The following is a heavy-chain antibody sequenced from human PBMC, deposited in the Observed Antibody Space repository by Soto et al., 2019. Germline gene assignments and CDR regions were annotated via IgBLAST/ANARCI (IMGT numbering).Heavy chain of an antibody. V-gene: IGHV1-3*01. CDR1: GYTFTSYA. D-gene: IGHD2-21*02. CDR2: INAGNGNT. Sequence: ASVKVSCKASGYTFTSYAMHWVRQAPGQRLEWMGWINAGNGNTKYSQKLQGRVTITTDTSTSTAYMELRSLRSDDTAVYYCARTPNHIVVVTAFRTKPNYYCYVMDVWRQGT. CDR3: ARTPNHIVVVTAFRTKPNYYCYVMDV. J-gene: IGHJ6*01.